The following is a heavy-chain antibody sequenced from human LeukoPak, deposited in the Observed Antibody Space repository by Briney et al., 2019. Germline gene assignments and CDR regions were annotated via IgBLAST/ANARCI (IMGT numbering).Heavy chain of an antibody. CDR3: ARGLGLLWFGEPTPF. CDR1: GFTFSDYY. CDR2: ISSSGSTI. V-gene: IGHV3-11*04. J-gene: IGHJ4*02. D-gene: IGHD3-10*01. Sequence: GGSLRLSCAASGFTFSDYYMSWIRQAPGKGLEWVSYISSSGSTIYYADSVKGRFTISRDNSKNTLYLQMNSLRAEDTAVYYCARGLGLLWFGEPTPFWGQGTLVTVSS.